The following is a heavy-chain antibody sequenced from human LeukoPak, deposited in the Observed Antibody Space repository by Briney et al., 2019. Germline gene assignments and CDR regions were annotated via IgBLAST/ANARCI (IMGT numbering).Heavy chain of an antibody. CDR2: INWNGGST. CDR3: ASDSPEIRLGEFH. Sequence: PGGSLRLSCTVSGFPVSINSMSWVRQAPRKGLEWVSGINWNGGSTGYADSVKGRFTISRDNSKNTLYLQMNSLRAEDTAVYYCASDSPEIRLGEFHWGQGTLVTVSS. CDR1: GFPVSINS. D-gene: IGHD3-16*01. V-gene: IGHV3-53*01. J-gene: IGHJ4*02.